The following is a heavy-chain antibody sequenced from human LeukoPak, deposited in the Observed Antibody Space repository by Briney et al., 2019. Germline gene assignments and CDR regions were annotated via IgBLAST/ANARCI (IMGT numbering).Heavy chain of an antibody. D-gene: IGHD6-13*01. CDR1: GFTFSSYA. Sequence: GGSLRLSCAASGFTFSSYAMSWVRQAPGKGLEWVSAISGSGGSTYYADSVKGRFTISRDNSKNTLYLQMNSLRAEDTAVYYCAKDVGYSSSWTYYYYYGMDVWGQGTTVTVSS. J-gene: IGHJ6*02. CDR3: AKDVGYSSSWTYYYYYGMDV. CDR2: ISGSGGST. V-gene: IGHV3-23*01.